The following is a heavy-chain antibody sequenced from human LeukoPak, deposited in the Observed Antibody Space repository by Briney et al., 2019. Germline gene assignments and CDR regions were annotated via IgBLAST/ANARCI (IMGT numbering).Heavy chain of an antibody. Sequence: SETLSLTCTVSGGSISSNYWSWIRQPAGKGLEWIGRIYTSGTTNYNPSLKSRVTMSLDTSKNQFSLKLSSVTAADTAVYYCARDQEGSGSYPPYYYYYMDVWGKGTTVTISS. V-gene: IGHV4-4*07. CDR3: ARDQEGSGSYPPYYYYYMDV. CDR1: GGSISSNY. D-gene: IGHD3-10*01. CDR2: IYTSGTT. J-gene: IGHJ6*03.